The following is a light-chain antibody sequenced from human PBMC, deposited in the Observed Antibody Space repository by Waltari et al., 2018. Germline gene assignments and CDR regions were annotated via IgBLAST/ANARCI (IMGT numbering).Light chain of an antibody. Sequence: DIMLTQSPGTLSLSPGERATLSCRTSQSVASSYLSWYQQKPGRAPRLLIYGVSNRASGIPDRFSGSGSGTDFSLTINRLEPEDFAVYYCLHYGRSKTFGQGTRLEIK. J-gene: IGKJ2*01. CDR1: QSVASSY. V-gene: IGKV3-20*01. CDR3: LHYGRSKT. CDR2: GVS.